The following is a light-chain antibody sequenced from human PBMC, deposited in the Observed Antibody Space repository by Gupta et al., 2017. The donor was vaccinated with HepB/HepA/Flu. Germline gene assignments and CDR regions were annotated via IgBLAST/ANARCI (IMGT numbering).Light chain of an antibody. CDR1: QSISSY. V-gene: IGKV1-39*01. CDR3: QQSNNCLCT. J-gene: IGKJ4*02. CDR2: AAS. Sequence: DIKITQSPSSLSASVGDRVTITCRASQSISSYLNWYQQKPGKAPKLLIYAASSLHSGIPSRFSGSGSGTEFTLTISSLQSEDFAIYYCQQSNNCLCTFGEGTKVEIK.